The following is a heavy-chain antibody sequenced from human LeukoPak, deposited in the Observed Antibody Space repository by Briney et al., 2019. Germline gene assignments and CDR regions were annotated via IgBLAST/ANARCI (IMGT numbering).Heavy chain of an antibody. J-gene: IGHJ4*02. CDR1: GFTFSSYA. D-gene: IGHD3-22*01. Sequence: GGSLRLSCAASGFTFSSYAMSWVRQAPGKGLEWVSAISGSGGGTYYADSVKGRFTISRDNSKNTLYLQMNSLRAEDTAVYYCAKGSYDSSGYLYYFDYWGQGTLVTVSS. CDR3: AKGSYDSSGYLYYFDY. V-gene: IGHV3-23*01. CDR2: ISGSGGGT.